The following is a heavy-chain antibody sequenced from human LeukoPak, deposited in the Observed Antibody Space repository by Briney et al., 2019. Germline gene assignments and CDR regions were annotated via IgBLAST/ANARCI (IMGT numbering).Heavy chain of an antibody. V-gene: IGHV1-2*02. J-gene: IGHJ4*02. Sequence: ASVNVSCMASGYSFTGYYMLWVRQAPAHGREWVGWISPNSGGTNYAQNFQGRVTMTRDTSISTAYMDLGSLRSDDTAVYYCAKSGPAASFDFWGQGTLVSVSS. CDR1: GYSFTGYY. CDR2: ISPNSGGT. D-gene: IGHD2-2*01. CDR3: AKSGPAASFDF.